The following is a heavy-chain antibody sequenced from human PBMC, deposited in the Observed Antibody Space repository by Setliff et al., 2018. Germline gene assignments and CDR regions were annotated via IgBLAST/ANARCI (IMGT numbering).Heavy chain of an antibody. V-gene: IGHV1-18*01. CDR2: IIPRYGST. Sequence: ASVKVSCKASGYNFKTYAISWVRQAPGQGLEWMGGIIPRYGSTNYAQGFQGRVTMTRDTSSSTIYMEVNSLTSDDTAVYFCAKQGDLAFDYWGQGTQVTVSS. CDR3: AKQGDLAFDY. CDR1: GYNFKTYA. D-gene: IGHD3-16*01. J-gene: IGHJ4*02.